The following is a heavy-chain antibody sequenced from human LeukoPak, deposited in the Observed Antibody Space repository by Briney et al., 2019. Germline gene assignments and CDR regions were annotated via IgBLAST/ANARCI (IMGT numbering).Heavy chain of an antibody. V-gene: IGHV4-39*07. Sequence: SETLSLTCTVSGGSISSSSYYWGWIRQPPGKGLEWIGSIYYSGSTYYNPSLKSRVTISVDTSKNQFSLKLSSVTAADTAVYYCARDLEKNYYDSEIGAFDIWGQGTMVTVSS. J-gene: IGHJ3*02. D-gene: IGHD3-22*01. CDR2: IYYSGST. CDR1: GGSISSSSYY. CDR3: ARDLEKNYYDSEIGAFDI.